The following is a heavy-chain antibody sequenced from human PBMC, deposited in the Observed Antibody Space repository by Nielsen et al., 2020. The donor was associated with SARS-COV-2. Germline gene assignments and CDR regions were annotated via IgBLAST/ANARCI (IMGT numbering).Heavy chain of an antibody. V-gene: IGHV1-69*02. CDR2: VIPILDRA. D-gene: IGHD3-3*01. J-gene: IGHJ4*02. CDR1: GGTFIRFT. Sequence: SVKVSCKASGGTFIRFTINWVRQAPGQGLEWMGMVIPILDRANYAQKFQGRVTITADEPTSTAFLELSSLGSEDTAIYYCAIHGEYAGYDFGRPSHFDHRGQGSLITV. CDR3: AIHGEYAGYDFGRPSHFDH.